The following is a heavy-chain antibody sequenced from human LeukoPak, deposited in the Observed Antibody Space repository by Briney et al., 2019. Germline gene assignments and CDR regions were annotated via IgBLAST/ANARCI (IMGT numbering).Heavy chain of an antibody. Sequence: PGGSLRLSCAASGLTFSSSTMNWVRQTPGKGLEWVSSISFSSAYISYADSMRGRFTMSRDNAKNSLYLQMDSLRAEDTAVYFCARGRGSYYVFDYWGQGTLVTVSS. CDR3: ARGRGSYYVFDY. CDR2: ISFSSAYI. CDR1: GLTFSSST. J-gene: IGHJ4*02. D-gene: IGHD1-26*01. V-gene: IGHV3-21*01.